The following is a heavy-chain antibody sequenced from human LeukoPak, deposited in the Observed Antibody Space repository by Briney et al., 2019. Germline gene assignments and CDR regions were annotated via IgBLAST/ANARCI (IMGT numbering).Heavy chain of an antibody. V-gene: IGHV4-34*01. CDR3: ARKGRQLWLSFDY. CDR2: INHSGST. CDR1: GGSFSGYY. Sequence: PSETLSLTCAVNGGSFSGYYWSWIRQPPGKGLEWIGEINHSGSTNYNPSLKSRVTISVDTSKNQFSLKLSSVTAADTAVYYCARKGRQLWLSFDYWGQGTLVTVSS. D-gene: IGHD5-18*01. J-gene: IGHJ4*02.